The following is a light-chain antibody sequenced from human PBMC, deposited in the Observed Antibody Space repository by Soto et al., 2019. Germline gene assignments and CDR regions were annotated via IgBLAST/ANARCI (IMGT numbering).Light chain of an antibody. CDR1: QSVSGN. Sequence: EMVMTQSPATLSVSPGERATLSCRASQSVSGNLACYQQKPRQAPRVLISGVSTRATCIPARFRGSGDGTEITLIISSLLSEDFAVYYYQQYNNWLITFGQGTQLEIK. CDR2: GVS. J-gene: IGKJ5*01. CDR3: QQYNNWLIT. V-gene: IGKV3-15*01.